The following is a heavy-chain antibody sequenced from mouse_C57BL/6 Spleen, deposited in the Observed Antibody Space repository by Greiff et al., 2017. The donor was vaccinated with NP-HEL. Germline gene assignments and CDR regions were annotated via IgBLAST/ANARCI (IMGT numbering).Heavy chain of an antibody. J-gene: IGHJ3*01. CDR3: ARCPAGGAWFAY. CDR2: IYPGSGNT. V-gene: IGHV1-66*01. CDR1: GYSFTSYY. Sequence: QVQLQQSGPELVKPGASVKISCKASGYSFTSYYIHWVKQRPGQGLEWIGWIYPGSGNTKYNEKFKGKATLTADTSSSTAYMQLSSLTSEDSAVYYCARCPAGGAWFAYWGQGTLVTVSA.